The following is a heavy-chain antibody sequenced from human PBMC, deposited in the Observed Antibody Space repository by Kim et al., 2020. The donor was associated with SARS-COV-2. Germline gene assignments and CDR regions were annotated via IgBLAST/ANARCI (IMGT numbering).Heavy chain of an antibody. V-gene: IGHV3-23*01. CDR3: AGGGGFSTSSLVGY. D-gene: IGHD6-6*01. CDR1: GFTLSNYG. Sequence: GGSLRLSCAASGFTLSNYGMSWVRQPPGKGLEWVSTISGSSGRSYYADSVRGRFTLSRDNSKNTLHLQMDSLRAEDTALYYCAGGGGFSTSSLVGYWGQGTLVTVSS. J-gene: IGHJ4*02. CDR2: ISGSSGRS.